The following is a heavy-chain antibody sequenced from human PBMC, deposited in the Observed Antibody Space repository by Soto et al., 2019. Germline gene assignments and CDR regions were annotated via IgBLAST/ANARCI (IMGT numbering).Heavy chain of an antibody. D-gene: IGHD2-15*01. Sequence: SETLSLTCTVSGGSISSYYWSWIRQPPGKGLEWIGYIYYSGSTNYNPSLKSRVTISVDTSKNQFSLKLSSVTAADTAVYYCARSGYCSGGSCYGRYYYYMDVWGKGTTVTVSS. V-gene: IGHV4-59*01. J-gene: IGHJ6*03. CDR1: GGSISSYY. CDR2: IYYSGST. CDR3: ARSGYCSGGSCYGRYYYYMDV.